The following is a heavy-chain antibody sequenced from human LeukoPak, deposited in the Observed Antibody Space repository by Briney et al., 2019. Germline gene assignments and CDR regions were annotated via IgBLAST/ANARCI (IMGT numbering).Heavy chain of an antibody. J-gene: IGHJ5*02. CDR1: GGSISSYY. CDR2: IYYSGST. D-gene: IGHD1-26*01. Sequence: TSETLSLTCTASGGSISSYYWSWIRQPPGKGLEWIGYIYYSGSTNYNPSLKSRVTISVDTSKNQFSLKLSSVTAADTAVYYCARGIVGATTPTNWFDPWGQGTLVTVSS. V-gene: IGHV4-59*08. CDR3: ARGIVGATTPTNWFDP.